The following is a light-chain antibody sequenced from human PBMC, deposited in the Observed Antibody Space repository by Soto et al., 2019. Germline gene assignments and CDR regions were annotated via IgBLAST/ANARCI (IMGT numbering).Light chain of an antibody. J-gene: IGKJ5*01. Sequence: GDRVTITCRASQGISSALAWYQQKPGKAPKLLIYDASSLESGVPSRFSGCGSGTDFTLTISSLQPEDFATYYCQRFNSYPFTFGQGTRLEIK. CDR2: DAS. V-gene: IGKV1-13*02. CDR1: QGISSA. CDR3: QRFNSYPFT.